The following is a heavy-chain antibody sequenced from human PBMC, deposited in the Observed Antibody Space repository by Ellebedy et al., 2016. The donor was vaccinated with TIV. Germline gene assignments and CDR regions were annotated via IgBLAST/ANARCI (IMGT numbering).Heavy chain of an antibody. J-gene: IGHJ5*02. CDR1: GYTFTNYW. D-gene: IGHD6-19*01. Sequence: GESLKISCKTSGYTFTNYWIAWVRQRPGKGLEWMGFIYPRDSDTRYSPSSQGQVTISADKSINTVYLQWRSLEASDTAVYYYARMVYGSGWDGYFDPWGQGTLVTVSS. V-gene: IGHV5-51*01. CDR2: IYPRDSDT. CDR3: ARMVYGSGWDGYFDP.